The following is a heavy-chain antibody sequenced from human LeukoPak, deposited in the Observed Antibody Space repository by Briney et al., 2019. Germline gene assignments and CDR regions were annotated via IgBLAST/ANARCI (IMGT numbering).Heavy chain of an antibody. Sequence: GGSLRLSCAASGFTFSRYNMNWVRQAPGKGLEWVSGINWNGGSTGYADSVKGRFTISRDNAKNSLYLQMNSLRAEDTALYYCARSGGALWFGELFSYYFDYWGQGTLVTVSS. J-gene: IGHJ4*02. CDR3: ARSGGALWFGELFSYYFDY. V-gene: IGHV3-20*04. D-gene: IGHD3-10*01. CDR1: GFTFSRYN. CDR2: INWNGGST.